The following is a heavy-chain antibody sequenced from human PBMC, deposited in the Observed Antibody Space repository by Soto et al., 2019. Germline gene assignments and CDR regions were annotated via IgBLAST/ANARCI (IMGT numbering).Heavy chain of an antibody. J-gene: IGHJ4*02. Sequence: QVTLKESGPVLVKPTETLTLTCTVSGFSLSKARMGVSWIRQPPGKALEWLAHIFWNDERSYNTSLKSRLTISRDTSKSQVVLTMTNVDPVHTGTSFCARALREGLPIYYFDSWGQGTLVTVSS. CDR2: IFWNDER. CDR3: ARALREGLPIYYFDS. V-gene: IGHV2-26*01. D-gene: IGHD1-26*01. CDR1: GFSLSKARMG.